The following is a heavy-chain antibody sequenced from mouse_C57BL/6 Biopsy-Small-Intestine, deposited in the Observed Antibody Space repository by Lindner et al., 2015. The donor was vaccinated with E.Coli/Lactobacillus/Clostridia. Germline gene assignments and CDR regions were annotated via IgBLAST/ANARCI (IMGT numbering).Heavy chain of an antibody. D-gene: IGHD1-1*01. V-gene: IGHV1-53*01. CDR1: GYSFTDYY. J-gene: IGHJ1*01. CDR2: INPSSGGT. Sequence: SVKVSCKASGYSFTDYYMQWVRQAPGQGLEWMGWINPSSGGTHYAPQFQGRVTMTRDTSITTAYMELSSVRSDDTAVYYCAKEDESRTYGMDVWGQGTTVTVSS. CDR3: AKEDESRTYGMDV.